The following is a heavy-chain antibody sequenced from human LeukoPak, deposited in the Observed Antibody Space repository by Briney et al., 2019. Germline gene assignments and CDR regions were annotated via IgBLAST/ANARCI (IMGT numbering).Heavy chain of an antibody. J-gene: IGHJ4*02. Sequence: PSETLSLTCTDSVVSLSSYYWNWIRQPPGKGLEWIGYIYYSGSTNYNPSLKSRVTISVDTSKNQFSLKLSSVTAADTAVYYCARWDGSDFTPHPVDYWGQGTLVTVSS. CDR2: IYYSGST. CDR3: ARWDGSDFTPHPVDY. CDR1: VVSLSSYY. D-gene: IGHD2-21*01. V-gene: IGHV4-59*12.